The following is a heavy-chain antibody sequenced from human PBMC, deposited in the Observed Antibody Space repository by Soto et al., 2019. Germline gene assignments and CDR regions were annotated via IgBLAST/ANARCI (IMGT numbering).Heavy chain of an antibody. CDR2: TYYRSKWYN. J-gene: IGHJ6*02. V-gene: IGHV6-1*01. D-gene: IGHD6-13*01. CDR1: GDSVSSNSAA. Sequence: SQTLSLTCAISGDSVSSNSAAWNWIRQSPSRGLEWLGRTYYRSKWYNDYAVSVKSRITINPDTSKNQFSLQLNSVTPEDTAVYYCAREGQQQLVGREKYYYYGMDVWGQGTTVTVSS. CDR3: AREGQQQLVGREKYYYYGMDV.